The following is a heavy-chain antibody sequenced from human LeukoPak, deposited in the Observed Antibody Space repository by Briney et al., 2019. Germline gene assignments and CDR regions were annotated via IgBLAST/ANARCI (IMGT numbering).Heavy chain of an antibody. CDR2: ISWDSGSI. CDR3: AKGGSFYYYYYMDV. J-gene: IGHJ6*03. V-gene: IGHV3-9*01. Sequence: GRSLRRSCVASGFTFDDYDMHWVRPAPGQGREWVSGISWDSGSIGYADSVKGRFTISRDNDKNSLYLQMNSLRAEDTALYYCAKGGSFYYYYYMDVWGKGPTVTISS. CDR1: GFTFDDYD.